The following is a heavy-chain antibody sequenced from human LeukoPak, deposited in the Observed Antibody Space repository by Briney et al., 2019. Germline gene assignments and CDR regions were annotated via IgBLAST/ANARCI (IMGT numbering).Heavy chain of an antibody. CDR1: GYTFTSYY. CDR3: AGGGGDWTYGMDV. D-gene: IGHD1-1*01. Sequence: ASVEVSCKASGYTFTSYYMHWVRQAPGQGLEWMGIINPSGGSTSYAQKFQGRVTMTRDTSTSTVYMELSSLRSEDTAVYYCAGGGGDWTYGMDVWGQGTTVTVSS. V-gene: IGHV1-46*01. CDR2: INPSGGST. J-gene: IGHJ6*02.